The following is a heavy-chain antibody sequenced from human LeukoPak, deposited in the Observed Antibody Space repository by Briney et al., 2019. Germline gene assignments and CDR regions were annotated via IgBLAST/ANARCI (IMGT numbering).Heavy chain of an antibody. J-gene: IGHJ4*02. D-gene: IGHD1-26*01. Sequence: PGGSLRLSCAASGFTFSSYWVQWVRQAPGKGLVWISRINSDGSSLSYADSVKGRFTISRDNSKNTVYLQMNSLRVEDTAIYYCARDRPTGSYYSIDYWGQGTLATVSS. CDR3: ARDRPTGSYYSIDY. V-gene: IGHV3-74*01. CDR1: GFTFSSYW. CDR2: INSDGSSL.